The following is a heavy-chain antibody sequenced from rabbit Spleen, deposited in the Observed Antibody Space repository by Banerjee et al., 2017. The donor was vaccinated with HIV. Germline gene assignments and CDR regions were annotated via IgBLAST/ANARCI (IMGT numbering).Heavy chain of an antibody. Sequence: QSLEESGGDLVKPGASLTLTCSASGIDFNNNDYMCWVRQAPGKGLEWIACVFLGSSGNTYYASWVNGRFTISQTSSTTATLQMTTLTVADTGAYFCAGGDGYSYGGYDLWGQGTLVTVS. CDR2: VFLGSSGNT. D-gene: IGHD6-1*01. V-gene: IGHV1S40*01. CDR3: AGGDGYSYGGYDL. CDR1: GIDFNNNDY. J-gene: IGHJ3*01.